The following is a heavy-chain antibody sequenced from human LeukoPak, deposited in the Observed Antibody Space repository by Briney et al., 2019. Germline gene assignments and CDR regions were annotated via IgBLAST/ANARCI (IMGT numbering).Heavy chain of an antibody. J-gene: IGHJ4*02. V-gene: IGHV3-21*04. CDR3: AKSAGYYDSSGYDY. CDR1: GFTFSSYS. D-gene: IGHD3-22*01. CDR2: ISSSSSYI. Sequence: GGSLRLSCAASGFTFSSYSMNWVRQAPGKGLEWVSSISSSSSYIYYADSVKGRFTISRDNAKNSLYLQMNSLRAEDTAVYYCAKSAGYYDSSGYDYWGQGTLVTVSS.